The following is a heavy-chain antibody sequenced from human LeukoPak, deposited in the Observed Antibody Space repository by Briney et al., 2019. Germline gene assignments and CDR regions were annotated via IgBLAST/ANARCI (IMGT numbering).Heavy chain of an antibody. CDR2: IYHSGST. Sequence: SETLSLTCTVSGGSISSSSYYWGWIRQPPGKGLEWIGSIYHSGSTYYNPSPKSRVTISVDTSKNQFSLKLSSVTAADTAVYYCARRLNPDYWGQGTLVTVSS. J-gene: IGHJ4*02. CDR1: GGSISSSSYY. D-gene: IGHD2-8*01. V-gene: IGHV4-39*07. CDR3: ARRLNPDY.